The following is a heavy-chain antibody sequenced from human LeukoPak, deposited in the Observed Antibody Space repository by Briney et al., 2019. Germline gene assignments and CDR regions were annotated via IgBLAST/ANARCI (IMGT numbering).Heavy chain of an antibody. J-gene: IGHJ6*02. CDR1: GFTFSSYA. Sequence: PGGSLRLSCAASGFTFSSYAMHWVRQAPGKGLEWVAVISYDGSNKYYADSVKGRFTISRDNSKNTLYLQMNSLRAEDTAVYYCARGSGIVARTYCYYGMDVWGQGTTVTVSS. D-gene: IGHD5-12*01. V-gene: IGHV3-30*04. CDR3: ARGSGIVARTYCYYGMDV. CDR2: ISYDGSNK.